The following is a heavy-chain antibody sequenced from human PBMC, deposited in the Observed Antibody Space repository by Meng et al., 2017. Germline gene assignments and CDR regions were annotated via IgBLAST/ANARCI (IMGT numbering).Heavy chain of an antibody. V-gene: IGHV4-59*01. J-gene: IGHJ6*02. Sequence: GSLRLSCTVSGGSISSYYWSWIRQPPGKGLEWIGYIYYSGSTNYNPSLKSRVTISVDTSKNQFSLKLSSVTAADTAVYYCARLRAGSSGYYGMDVWGQGTTVTVSS. D-gene: IGHD3-22*01. CDR1: GGSISSYY. CDR2: IYYSGST. CDR3: ARLRAGSSGYYGMDV.